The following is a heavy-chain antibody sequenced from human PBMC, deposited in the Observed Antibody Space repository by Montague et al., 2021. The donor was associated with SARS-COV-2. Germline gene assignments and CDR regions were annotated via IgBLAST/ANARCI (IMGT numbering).Heavy chain of an antibody. Sequence: SETLSLTCGVSGESFSAYYWSWIRQPPGKGLQWLGGINHSGSTNYNPSLNSRGTISLDTSKNQFSLKLTSVSAADTAVYYCARGLGRPGTIFGVALYWGQGTLVTVSS. J-gene: IGHJ4*02. V-gene: IGHV4-34*01. D-gene: IGHD3-3*01. CDR1: GESFSAYY. CDR3: ARGLGRPGTIFGVALY. CDR2: INHSGST.